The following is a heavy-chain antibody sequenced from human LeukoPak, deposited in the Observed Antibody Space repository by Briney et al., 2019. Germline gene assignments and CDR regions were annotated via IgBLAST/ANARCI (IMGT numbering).Heavy chain of an antibody. V-gene: IGHV3-30*02. CDR2: IRYDGSNK. J-gene: IGHJ4*02. CDR3: AKDRTPYYDILTGYAFDY. Sequence: GGSLRLSCAASGFTFSGYGMHWVRQAPGRGLEWVAFIRYDGSNKYYADSVKGRFTISRDNSKNTLYLQMNSLRAEDTAVYYCAKDRTPYYDILTGYAFDYWGQGTLVTVSS. D-gene: IGHD3-9*01. CDR1: GFTFSGYG.